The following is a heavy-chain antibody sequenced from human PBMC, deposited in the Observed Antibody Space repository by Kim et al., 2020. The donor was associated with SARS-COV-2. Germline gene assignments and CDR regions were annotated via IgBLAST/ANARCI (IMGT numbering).Heavy chain of an antibody. D-gene: IGHD5-12*01. J-gene: IGHJ6*02. V-gene: IGHV3-30*02. CDR3: AKEMATYYYYYYGMDV. Sequence: DSGKGRFTISRDNSKNTLYLQMNSLRAEDTAVYYCAKEMATYYYYYYGMDVWGQGTTVTVSS.